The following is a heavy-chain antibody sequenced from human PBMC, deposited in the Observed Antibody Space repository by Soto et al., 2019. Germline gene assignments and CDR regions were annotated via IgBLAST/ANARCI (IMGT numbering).Heavy chain of an antibody. CDR3: AAGPTYYYDRSGYVPYYYGMDV. CDR1: GGTFSSYA. D-gene: IGHD3-22*01. CDR2: IIPIFGTA. V-gene: IGHV1-69*01. Sequence: QVQLVQSGAEVKKPGSSVKVSCKASGGTFSSYAISWVRQAPGQGLEWMGGIIPIFGTANYAQKFQGRVTITADESTSTAYMELSSMRSEDTAVYYCAAGPTYYYDRSGYVPYYYGMDVWGQGTTVTVSS. J-gene: IGHJ6*02.